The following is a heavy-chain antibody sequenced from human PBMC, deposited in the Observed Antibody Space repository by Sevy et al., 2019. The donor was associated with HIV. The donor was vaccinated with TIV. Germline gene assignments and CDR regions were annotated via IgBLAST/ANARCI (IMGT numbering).Heavy chain of an antibody. D-gene: IGHD2-15*01. CDR2: ISYDGSDK. Sequence: GSLRLSCAASGLTFSSYAMHWVRQAPGKGLGWVAVISYDGSDKYFADSVKGRFTISRDNSKNTLFLQMNSLRTEDTAVYYCARGPGVVAVAALNWFDPWGQGTLVTVSS. CDR3: ARGPGVVAVAALNWFDP. J-gene: IGHJ5*02. V-gene: IGHV3-30*04. CDR1: GLTFSSYA.